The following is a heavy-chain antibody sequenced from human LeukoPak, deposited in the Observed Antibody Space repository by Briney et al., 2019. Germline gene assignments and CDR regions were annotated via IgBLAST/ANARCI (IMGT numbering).Heavy chain of an antibody. CDR2: ISHSGST. CDR1: GGSFSGYY. J-gene: IGHJ4*02. CDR3: ARGDGVDTAVLINYFDY. Sequence: PSETLSLTCAVYGGSFSGYYWSWIRQPPGKGLEWIGEISHSGSTNYNPSLKSRVTISVDTSKNQFSLKLSSVTAADTAVYYCARGDGVDTAVLINYFDYWGQGTLVTVSS. D-gene: IGHD5-18*01. V-gene: IGHV4-34*01.